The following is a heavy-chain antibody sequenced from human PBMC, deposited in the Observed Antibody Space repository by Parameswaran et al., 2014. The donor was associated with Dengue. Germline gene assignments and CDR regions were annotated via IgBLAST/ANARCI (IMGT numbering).Heavy chain of an antibody. CDR2: ISSSGSTI. J-gene: IGHJ6*03. D-gene: IGHD1-26*01. V-gene: IGHV3-48*03. CDR3: ARILGRYYYYYMDV. Sequence: WIRQPPGKGLEWVSYISSSGSTIYYADSVKGRFTISRDNAKNSLYLQMNSLRAEDTAVYYCARILGRYYYYYMDVWGQGTTVTVSS.